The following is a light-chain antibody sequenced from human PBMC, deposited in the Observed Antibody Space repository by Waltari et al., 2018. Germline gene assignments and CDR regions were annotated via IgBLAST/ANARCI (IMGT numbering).Light chain of an antibody. CDR2: DAS. Sequence: EIVLTQSPATLSLSPGEGATLSCRASQSVSSSLAWIQQRPGQAPRLLIYDASSRATGIPARFSGSGSVTDFTLTISSLEPEDFAVYYCQQRAFWPPTFGRGTKLEMK. CDR1: QSVSSS. J-gene: IGKJ2*01. V-gene: IGKV3-11*01. CDR3: QQRAFWPPT.